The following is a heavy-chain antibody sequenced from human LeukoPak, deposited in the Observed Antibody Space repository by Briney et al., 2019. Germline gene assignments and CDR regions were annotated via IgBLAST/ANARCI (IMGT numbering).Heavy chain of an antibody. CDR1: GGSISSYY. CDR3: ARDTVRAFDI. V-gene: IGHV4-59*01. D-gene: IGHD4-11*01. CDR2: IYYSGST. Sequence: SETLSLTCTVSGGSISSYYWTWIRQPPGKGLEWIGHIYYSGSTTYNLSLQSRVTISVDTSKNQFSLKLSSVTAADTAVYYCARDTVRAFDIWGQGTMVTVSP. J-gene: IGHJ3*02.